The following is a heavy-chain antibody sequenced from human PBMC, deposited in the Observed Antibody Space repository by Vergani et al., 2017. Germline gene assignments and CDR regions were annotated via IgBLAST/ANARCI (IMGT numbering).Heavy chain of an antibody. V-gene: IGHV3-23*01. J-gene: IGHJ4*02. CDR2: ISARYPST. CDR1: GFTFSACP. CDR3: ARLSYDTNPYLQGGYDC. Sequence: EVQLLQSGGGVIQPGGSVRLSCAASGFTFSACPMTWVRQAPGKGLEWVSAISARYPSTYYADSVQGRFTISRDNSKNMLYLKMNSLRDEDTAVYYCARLSYDTNPYLQGGYDCWGQGTLVSVSA. D-gene: IGHD3-22*01.